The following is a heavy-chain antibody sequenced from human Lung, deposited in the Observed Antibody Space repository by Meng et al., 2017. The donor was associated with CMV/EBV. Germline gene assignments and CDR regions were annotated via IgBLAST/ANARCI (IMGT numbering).Heavy chain of an antibody. V-gene: IGHV1-18*01. Sequence: ASVXVSCKASGYTFTSYGISWVRQAPGQGLEWMGWISAYNGNTNYAQKLQGRVTMTTDTSTSTAYMELRSLRSDDTAVYYCAGDPIGVLRFLEWNYYYYGMDVWXQGTTVTVSS. CDR3: AGDPIGVLRFLEWNYYYYGMDV. CDR1: GYTFTSYG. D-gene: IGHD3-3*01. J-gene: IGHJ6*02. CDR2: ISAYNGNT.